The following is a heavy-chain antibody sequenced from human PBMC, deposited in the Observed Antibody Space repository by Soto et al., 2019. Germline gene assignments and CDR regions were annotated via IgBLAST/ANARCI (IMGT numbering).Heavy chain of an antibody. CDR3: ADLTGRGSYLP. CDR2: IKNAARSYST. Sequence: EVQLLEYGGALVQPGGSLRLSCVASGFTLSNHYMDWVRQYQGKGLEWTGLIKNAARSYSTEHAPSVKGRFTISIDDSKTALYLQMNSLRNADTAVSSSADLTGRGSYLPGGQATLATVSS. CDR1: GFTLSNHY. D-gene: IGHD3-10*01. V-gene: IGHV3-72*01. J-gene: IGHJ5*02.